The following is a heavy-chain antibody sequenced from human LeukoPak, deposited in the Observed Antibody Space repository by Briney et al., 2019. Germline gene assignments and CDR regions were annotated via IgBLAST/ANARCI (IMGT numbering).Heavy chain of an antibody. V-gene: IGHV6-1*01. CDR3: ARDVGTSGWHTFDY. CDR2: TYYRSKLYD. Sequence: SQTLSLTCAISGDSVSSNNGAWNWIRQSPSRGLEWLGRTYYRSKLYDDYAESMKGRITISPDTSKNQFSLHVYAVTPEDTAVYYCARDVGTSGWHTFDYWGQGTLVTVSS. D-gene: IGHD6-19*01. J-gene: IGHJ4*02. CDR1: GDSVSSNNGA.